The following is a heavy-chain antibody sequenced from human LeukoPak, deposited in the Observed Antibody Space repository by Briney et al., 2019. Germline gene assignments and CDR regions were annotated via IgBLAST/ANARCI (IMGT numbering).Heavy chain of an antibody. J-gene: IGHJ3*02. CDR3: ARGHISVAAHDDAFDI. CDR2: IRNSGNTI. Sequence: GALRLSCAVSGFTLSSYNMNWVRQAPGKGLEWVSYIRNSGNTIYYADSVKGRFTISRDNAKKSLYLQMNTLRAEDTAVYYCARGHISVAAHDDAFDIWGQGTMVTVSS. CDR1: GFTLSSYN. V-gene: IGHV3-48*04. D-gene: IGHD6-19*01.